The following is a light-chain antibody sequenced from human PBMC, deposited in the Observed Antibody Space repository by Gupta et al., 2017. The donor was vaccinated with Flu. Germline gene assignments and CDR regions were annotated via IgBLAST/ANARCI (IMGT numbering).Light chain of an antibody. V-gene: IGKV3-15*01. Sequence: DIVMTHSPATLSVSPGERATLSCRASQSVSTNFSWYQQTPGQAPRLLIFGAFTRATGIPARFSGSGSGTEFTLTISSLQSEDFAIYYCQQYNNRPLTFGGGTRVEIK. CDR2: GAF. CDR1: QSVSTN. J-gene: IGKJ4*01. CDR3: QQYNNRPLT.